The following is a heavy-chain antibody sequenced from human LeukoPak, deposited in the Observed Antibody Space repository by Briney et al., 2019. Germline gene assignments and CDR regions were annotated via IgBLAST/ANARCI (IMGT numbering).Heavy chain of an antibody. V-gene: IGHV3-30-3*01. D-gene: IGHD2-15*01. CDR2: ISYDGSNK. J-gene: IGHJ4*02. Sequence: GRSLRLSCAASGFTFSSYAMHWVRQAPGKGLEWVAVISYDGSNKYYADSVKGQFTISRDNSKNTLYLQMNSLRAEDTAVYYCAREDYCSGGSCYPAVAYWGQGTLVTVSS. CDR3: AREDYCSGGSCYPAVAY. CDR1: GFTFSSYA.